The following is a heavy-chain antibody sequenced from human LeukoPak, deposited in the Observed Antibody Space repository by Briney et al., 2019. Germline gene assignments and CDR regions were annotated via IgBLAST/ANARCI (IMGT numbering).Heavy chain of an antibody. V-gene: IGHV4-31*03. CDR1: GGSISSGGYY. Sequence: SQTLSLTCTLSGGSISSGGYYWSWIRQHPGKGLEWIGYIYYSGSTYYNPSLKSRVTISVDTSKNQFSLKLSSVTAADTAVYYCARGSYCSSTSCYAGAPYYYYGMDVWGKGTTVTVSS. CDR2: IYYSGST. J-gene: IGHJ6*04. CDR3: ARGSYCSSTSCYAGAPYYYYGMDV. D-gene: IGHD2-2*01.